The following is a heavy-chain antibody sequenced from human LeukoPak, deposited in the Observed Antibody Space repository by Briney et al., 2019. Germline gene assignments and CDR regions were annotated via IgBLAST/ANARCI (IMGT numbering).Heavy chain of an antibody. J-gene: IGHJ5*02. CDR1: GYSISSGYY. V-gene: IGHV4-38-2*02. Sequence: SETLSLTCTVSGYSISSGYYWGWIRQPPGKGLEWIGSIYHGGSTYYTLSLKSRVTISADTSKNQFSLKLRFVTAADTAVYYCARLLSWELTNWFDPWGQGILVTVSS. CDR2: IYHGGST. D-gene: IGHD1-26*01. CDR3: ARLLSWELTNWFDP.